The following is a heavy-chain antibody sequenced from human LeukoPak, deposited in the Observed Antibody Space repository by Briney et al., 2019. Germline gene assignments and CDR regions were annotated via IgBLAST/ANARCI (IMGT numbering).Heavy chain of an antibody. D-gene: IGHD3-10*01. Sequence: GRSLRLSCAASGFTFSSYAMHWVRQAPGKGLEWVAVISYDGSNKYYADSVKGRFTISRDNSKNTLYLQMNSLRAEDTAVYYCARGPDYYGAGSYYKWEYYFDYWGQGTLVTVSS. J-gene: IGHJ4*02. CDR3: ARGPDYYGAGSYYKWEYYFDY. CDR2: ISYDGSNK. V-gene: IGHV3-30*04. CDR1: GFTFSSYA.